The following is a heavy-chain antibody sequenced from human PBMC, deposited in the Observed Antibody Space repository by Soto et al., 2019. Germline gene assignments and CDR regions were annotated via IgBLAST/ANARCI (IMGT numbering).Heavy chain of an antibody. D-gene: IGHD3-10*01. CDR3: ARDGGFGELKY. Sequence: QVQLVQSGAELKKPGSAVKVSCKASGDTFSGYPINWVRQAPGEGLEWMGRIIPVFGTTNDAQRFEGRVTFTADESTNTAYMELRGLLSEDTAVYYCARDGGFGELKYWGAETLVTVSS. CDR2: IIPVFGTT. CDR1: GDTFSGYP. J-gene: IGHJ4*02. V-gene: IGHV1-69*18.